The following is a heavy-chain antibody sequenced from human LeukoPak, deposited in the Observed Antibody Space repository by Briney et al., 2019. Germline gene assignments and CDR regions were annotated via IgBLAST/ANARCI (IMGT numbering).Heavy chain of an antibody. CDR3: ARRLRWANWFDP. CDR1: GGTFSSYA. Sequence: SVKVACQASGGTFSSYAISWVRQAPGQGLEWMGGIIPIFGTANYAQKFQGRVTITADESTSTAYMALSSLRSEDTAVYYCARRLRWANWFDPWGQGTLVTVSS. CDR2: IIPIFGTA. V-gene: IGHV1-69*13. D-gene: IGHD4-23*01. J-gene: IGHJ5*02.